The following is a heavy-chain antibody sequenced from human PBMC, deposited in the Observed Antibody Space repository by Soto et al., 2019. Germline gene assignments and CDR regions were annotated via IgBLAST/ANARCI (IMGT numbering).Heavy chain of an antibody. J-gene: IGHJ4*02. CDR3: TKSSGGSSSVGMDY. CDR1: GFIFKNYA. V-gene: IGHV3-30*04. D-gene: IGHD6-6*01. Sequence: GSLRLSCAGSGFIFKNYALNWVRQAPGKGLEWVASITRDGYNKYYADSVKGRFTISRDNSRDTLSLQMTALRTEDSSIYYCTKSSGGSSSVGMDYWGQGTRVTAPQ. CDR2: ITRDGYNK.